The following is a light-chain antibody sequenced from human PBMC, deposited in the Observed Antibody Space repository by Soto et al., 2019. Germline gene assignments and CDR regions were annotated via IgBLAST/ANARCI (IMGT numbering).Light chain of an antibody. V-gene: IGKV3-15*01. CDR3: QQQGWSWIT. J-gene: IGKJ5*01. CDR2: GAS. Sequence: EIVMTQSPATLSVSPAGRATLSCRASQSISGTLAWYQQKPGQAPRLLIYGASTRATSFPDRFSGSGSGTDFTLTISRLEPEDFAVYYCQQQGWSWITFGKGTRLEIK. CDR1: QSISGT.